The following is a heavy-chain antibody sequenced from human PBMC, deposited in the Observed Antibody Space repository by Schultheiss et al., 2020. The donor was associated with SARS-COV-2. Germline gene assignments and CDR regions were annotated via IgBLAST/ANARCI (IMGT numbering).Heavy chain of an antibody. CDR1: GGSVSSGSYY. J-gene: IGHJ6*02. CDR3: ARDPTYYDILTGSYALYYYGMDV. D-gene: IGHD3-9*01. CDR2: IYYSGST. Sequence: SQTLSLTCTVSGGSVSSGSYYWSWIRQPPGKGLEWIGYIYYSGSTNYNPSLKSRVTMSVDKSKNQFSLKLSSVTAADTAVYYCARDPTYYDILTGSYALYYYGMDVWGQGTTVTVSS. V-gene: IGHV4-61*01.